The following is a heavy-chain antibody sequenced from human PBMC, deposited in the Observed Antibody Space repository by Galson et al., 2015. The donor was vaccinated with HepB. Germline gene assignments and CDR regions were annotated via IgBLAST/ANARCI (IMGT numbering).Heavy chain of an antibody. J-gene: IGHJ3*02. CDR2: IYPGDFDT. V-gene: IGHV5-51*03. D-gene: IGHD6-19*01. CDR3: ARSIAVAGSTRAFDI. CDR1: GYTFTTYW. Sequence: QSGAEVKKPGESLKMSCEGSGYTFTTYWIAWVRQMPGQGLEWMGSIYPGDFDTRYSPSFQGQVTISADKSISTAYLQWSSLKASDTAMYYCARSIAVAGSTRAFDIWGQGTMVTVSS.